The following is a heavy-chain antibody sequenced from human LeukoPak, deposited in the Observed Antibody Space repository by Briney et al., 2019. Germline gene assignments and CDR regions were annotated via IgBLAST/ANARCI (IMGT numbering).Heavy chain of an antibody. CDR1: GFTFGDYA. Sequence: GGSLRLSCTASGFTFGDYAVSWFRQVPGRGLEWVGFIRSKPYGGTTEYAASVKGRFTISRDDSKSIAYLQMNSLKTEDTAVYYCTRDQWLVGGHYFDYWGQGTLVTVSS. J-gene: IGHJ4*02. CDR3: TRDQWLVGGHYFDY. V-gene: IGHV3-49*03. CDR2: IRSKPYGGTT. D-gene: IGHD6-19*01.